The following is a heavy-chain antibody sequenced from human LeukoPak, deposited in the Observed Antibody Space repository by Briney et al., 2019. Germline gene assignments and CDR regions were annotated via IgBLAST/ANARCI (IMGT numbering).Heavy chain of an antibody. V-gene: IGHV1-24*01. D-gene: IGHD2-15*01. J-gene: IGHJ5*02. CDR3: ATGTYLRGYCSGGSCYLT. CDR1: GYTLTELS. Sequence: ASVKVSCKVSGYTLTELSMHWVRQAPGKGLEWMGGFDPEDGETIYAQKFQGRVTMTEDTSTDTAYMELSSLRSEDTAVYYCATGTYLRGYCSGGSCYLTWGQGTLVTVSS. CDR2: FDPEDGET.